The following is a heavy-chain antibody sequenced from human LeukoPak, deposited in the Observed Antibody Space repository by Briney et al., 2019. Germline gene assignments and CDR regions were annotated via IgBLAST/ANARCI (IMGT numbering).Heavy chain of an antibody. CDR1: GGTFSSYA. J-gene: IGHJ6*04. Sequence: SVKVSCKASGGTFSSYAICWVRQAPGQGLEWMGGIIPIFGTANYAQKFQGRVTITADESTTTAYMELSSLRSEDTAVYYCARSGYSYGYTGPYCMDVWGKGTTVTVSS. D-gene: IGHD5-18*01. CDR3: ARSGYSYGYTGPYCMDV. V-gene: IGHV1-69*13. CDR2: IIPIFGTA.